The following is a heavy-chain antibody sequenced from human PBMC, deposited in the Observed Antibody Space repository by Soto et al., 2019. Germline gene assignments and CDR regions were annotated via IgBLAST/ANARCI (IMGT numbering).Heavy chain of an antibody. Sequence: QVQLVESGGGVVQPGRSLRLSCAASGFTFSSYGMHWVRQAPGKGLEWVAVIWYDGSNKYYADSVKGRFTISRDNSKNKLYLQMNSLRAEDTAVYYCARGSGRPLWYSSGWIYFDYWGQGTLVTVSS. CDR3: ARGSGRPLWYSSGWIYFDY. CDR1: GFTFSSYG. J-gene: IGHJ4*02. V-gene: IGHV3-33*01. CDR2: IWYDGSNK. D-gene: IGHD6-19*01.